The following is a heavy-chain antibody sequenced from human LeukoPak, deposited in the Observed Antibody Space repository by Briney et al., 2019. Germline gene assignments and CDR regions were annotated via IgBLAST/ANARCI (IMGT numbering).Heavy chain of an antibody. Sequence: GASVKVSCKASGGTFSSYAISWVRQAPGQGLEWMGGIIPIFGTANYAQKFQGRVTITADESTSTAYMELSSLRSEDTAVYYCARGDMVRGVITNWFDPWGQGTLVTVSS. CDR3: ARGDMVRGVITNWFDP. CDR1: GGTFSSYA. D-gene: IGHD3-10*01. CDR2: IIPIFGTA. J-gene: IGHJ5*02. V-gene: IGHV1-69*13.